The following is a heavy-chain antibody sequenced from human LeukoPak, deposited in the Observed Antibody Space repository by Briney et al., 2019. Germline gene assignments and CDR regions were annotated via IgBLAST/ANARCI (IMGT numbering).Heavy chain of an antibody. CDR2: ISAYNGNT. D-gene: IGHD6-13*01. CDR1: VYTFTSYG. CDR3: ARSEGGSSWYLY. J-gene: IGHJ4*02. Sequence: ASVKVSCKASVYTFTSYGISWVRQAPGQGLEWMGWISAYNGNTNYALKFQGRVTMTTDTSTSTAYMEVRSLRSDDTAIYYCARSEGGSSWYLYWGQGTLVTVSS. V-gene: IGHV1-18*01.